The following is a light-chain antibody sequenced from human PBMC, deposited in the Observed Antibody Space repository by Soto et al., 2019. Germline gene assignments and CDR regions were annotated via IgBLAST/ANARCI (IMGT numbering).Light chain of an antibody. CDR3: AAWDDSLNGVV. V-gene: IGLV2-18*01. CDR2: DDN. Sequence: QSVLTQPPSVSGSPGQSVTISCTGTSTDFVSYNRVSWYQQPPGTAPKLLIYDDNKRPSGIPDRFSGSKSGTSASLAISGLQSEDEADYYCAAWDDSLNGVVFGGGTQLTVL. J-gene: IGLJ2*01. CDR1: STDFVSYNR.